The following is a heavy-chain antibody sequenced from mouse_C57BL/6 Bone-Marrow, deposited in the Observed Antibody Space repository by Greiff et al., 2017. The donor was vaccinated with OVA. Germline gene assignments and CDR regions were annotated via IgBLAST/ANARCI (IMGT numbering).Heavy chain of an antibody. CDR2: IAPENGDT. CDR3: TTRGYDDDGFAY. CDR1: GFNIKDDS. D-gene: IGHD2-4*01. Sequence: VQLQQSGAELVRPGASVKLSCTASGFNIKDDSMHWVKQRPEQGLEWIGWIAPENGDTAYASKFQGKATITADTSSNTAYLQLSSLTSEDTAVYYCTTRGYDDDGFAYWGQGTLVTVSA. V-gene: IGHV14-4*01. J-gene: IGHJ3*01.